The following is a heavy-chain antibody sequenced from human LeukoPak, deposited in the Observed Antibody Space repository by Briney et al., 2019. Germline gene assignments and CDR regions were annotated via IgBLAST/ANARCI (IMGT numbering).Heavy chain of an antibody. CDR2: ISNNGGST. CDR1: GFTFSNYA. Sequence: GGSLRLSCSASGFTFSNYAIHWVRQAPGKGLEYVSAISNNGGSTYYADSVKGRFTISRDSSKNTLYLQMSSLRAEDTAVYYCVKESAEMPTTFDYWGQGTLVTVSS. J-gene: IGHJ4*02. D-gene: IGHD5-24*01. V-gene: IGHV3-64D*06. CDR3: VKESAEMPTTFDY.